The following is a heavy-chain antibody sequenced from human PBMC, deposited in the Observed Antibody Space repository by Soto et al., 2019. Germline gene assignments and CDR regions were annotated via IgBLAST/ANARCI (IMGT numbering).Heavy chain of an antibody. Sequence: EVQLKESGGGLVRPGGSLRLSCAASGFAFSDYSMNWVRQSPGKGLEWLSYIKNSFSTIYYADSVKGRFTISRDNAKNLVFLHMASLRAEDTALYYCARTYHDYVWGTYPLDSWGPGTLVTVSS. D-gene: IGHD3-16*02. CDR3: ARTYHDYVWGTYPLDS. V-gene: IGHV3-48*01. CDR1: GFAFSDYS. J-gene: IGHJ4*02. CDR2: IKNSFSTI.